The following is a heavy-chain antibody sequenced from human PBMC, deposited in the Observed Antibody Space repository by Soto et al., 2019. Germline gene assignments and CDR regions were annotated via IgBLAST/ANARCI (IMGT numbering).Heavy chain of an antibody. CDR1: GGSFSGYY. V-gene: IGHV4-34*01. CDR2: INHSGST. J-gene: IGHJ4*02. CDR3: ATYYGDYPYFDY. D-gene: IGHD4-17*01. Sequence: SETLSLTCAVYGGSFSGYYWSWIRQPPGKGLEWIGEINHSGSTNYNPSLKSRVTISVDTSKNQFSLKLSSVTAADTAVYYCATYYGDYPYFDYWAQGTLVTVSS.